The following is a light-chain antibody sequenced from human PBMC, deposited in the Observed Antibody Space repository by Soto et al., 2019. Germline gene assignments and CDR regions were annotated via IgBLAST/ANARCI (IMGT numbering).Light chain of an antibody. V-gene: IGLV7-43*01. CDR2: STN. CDR3: LLYYGGTYV. Sequence: QTVVTQAPSLTVSPGGTVTLTCAPSTGAVTRGYYPNWFQQKPGPAPRALIYSTNNKHSWTPARFSGSLLGGKAALTLSGVQPEDEAEYYCLLYYGGTYVFGTGTKLTVL. J-gene: IGLJ1*01. CDR1: TGAVTRGYY.